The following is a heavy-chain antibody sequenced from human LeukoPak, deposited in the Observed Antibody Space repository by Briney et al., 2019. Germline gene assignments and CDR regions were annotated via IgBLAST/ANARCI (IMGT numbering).Heavy chain of an antibody. Sequence: PGGSLRLSCAASGFTFSSYAMNWVRQAPGKGLEWVSSISSSSSYIYYADSVKGRFTISRDNAKNSLYLQMNSLRAEDTAVYYCARDHIAAAGTPDYWGQGTLVTASS. J-gene: IGHJ4*02. D-gene: IGHD6-13*01. V-gene: IGHV3-21*01. CDR2: ISSSSSYI. CDR1: GFTFSSYA. CDR3: ARDHIAAAGTPDY.